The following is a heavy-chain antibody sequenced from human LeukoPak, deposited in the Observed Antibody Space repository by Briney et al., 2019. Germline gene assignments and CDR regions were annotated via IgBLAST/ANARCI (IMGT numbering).Heavy chain of an antibody. CDR1: GFSVSSNY. CDR3: ARVVLGVVGTSYDAFDI. CDR2: LYSGGSP. Sequence: PGGSLRLSCAASGFSVSSNYMSWVRQAPEKGLEWVSILYSGGSPYYAESVKGRFTISRDNSKNTLFLQMNNLGAEDKAMYYCARVVLGVVGTSYDAFDIWGQGTMVTVSS. J-gene: IGHJ3*02. D-gene: IGHD1-26*01. V-gene: IGHV3-66*01.